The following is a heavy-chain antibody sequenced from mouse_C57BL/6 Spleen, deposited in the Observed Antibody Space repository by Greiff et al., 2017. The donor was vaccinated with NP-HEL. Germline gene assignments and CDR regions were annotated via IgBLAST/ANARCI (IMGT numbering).Heavy chain of an antibody. D-gene: IGHD1-1*02. CDR1: GYTFTSYW. Sequence: QVQLQQPGAELVMPGASVKLSCKASGYTFTSYWMHWVKQRPGQGLEWIGEIDPSDSYTTYTQKFKGKSTLTVDKSSSTAYMQLSSLTAADSEVYHCARRVGPYYFDYWGNGTTLT. V-gene: IGHV1-69*01. CDR3: ARRVGPYYFDY. J-gene: IGHJ2*01. CDR2: IDPSDSYT.